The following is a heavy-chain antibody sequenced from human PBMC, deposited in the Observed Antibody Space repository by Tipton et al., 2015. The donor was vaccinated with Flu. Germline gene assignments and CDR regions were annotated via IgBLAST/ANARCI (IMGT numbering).Heavy chain of an antibody. Sequence: TLSLTCNVSGDTISGNYWSWIRQPVGQGLEWFGRIYGTENTAYNPSLKSRVTVSGDTSKNQISLRMTSVTAADTAVYYCVRDRVVCGGGDCYGSLDYWGQGTYVTVSS. V-gene: IGHV4-4*07. J-gene: IGHJ4*02. CDR2: IYGTENT. CDR3: VRDRVVCGGGDCYGSLDY. D-gene: IGHD2-21*02. CDR1: GDTISGNY.